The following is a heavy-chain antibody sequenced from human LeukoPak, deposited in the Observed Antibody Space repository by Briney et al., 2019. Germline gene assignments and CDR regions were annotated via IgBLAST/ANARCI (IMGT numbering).Heavy chain of an antibody. CDR2: IESSGIT. CDR3: ARHTLARPLDC. D-gene: IGHD6-6*01. Sequence: SETLSLTCTVSGGSISTYYWSWIRQPPGKGLEWIAYIESSGITNYNPSLKSRITTSIDTSKSQFSLNLTFVTAADTAVYYCARHTLARPLDCWGQGALVTVSS. J-gene: IGHJ4*02. V-gene: IGHV4-4*09. CDR1: GGSISTYY.